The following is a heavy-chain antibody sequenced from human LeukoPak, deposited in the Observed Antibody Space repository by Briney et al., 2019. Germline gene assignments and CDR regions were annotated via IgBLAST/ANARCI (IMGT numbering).Heavy chain of an antibody. CDR1: GYTFSNYG. CDR3: AKGHYDTSGYYLDY. Sequence: PGGSLRLSRAASGYTFSNYGVHWVRQAPGKGLEWVAVISYDGSTESYAASVKGRFTISRDNSKSTLSLQMNSLRAEDTAVYYCAKGHYDTSGYYLDYWGQGALVTVSS. V-gene: IGHV3-30*18. CDR2: ISYDGSTE. J-gene: IGHJ4*02. D-gene: IGHD3-22*01.